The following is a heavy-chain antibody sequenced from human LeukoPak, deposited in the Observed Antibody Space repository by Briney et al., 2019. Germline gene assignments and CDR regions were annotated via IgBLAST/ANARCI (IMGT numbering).Heavy chain of an antibody. Sequence: SETLSLTCAVYGEPFSGYYWSWIRQPPGKGLEWIGEINHRGSTNYNPSLKSRVTISVDTSKNQFSLKLSSVTAADTAVYYCARVSSSGNDAFDIWGQGTMVTVSS. D-gene: IGHD6-13*01. CDR2: INHRGST. CDR3: ARVSSSGNDAFDI. V-gene: IGHV4-34*01. CDR1: GEPFSGYY. J-gene: IGHJ3*02.